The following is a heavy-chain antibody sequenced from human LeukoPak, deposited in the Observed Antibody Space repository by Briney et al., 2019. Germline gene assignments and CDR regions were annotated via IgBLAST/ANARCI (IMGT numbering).Heavy chain of an antibody. CDR1: EFAFSLYA. V-gene: IGHV3-23*01. CDR2: ISGSGAET. D-gene: IGHD1-1*01. Sequence: PGGSLRLSCAASEFAFSLYAMNWVRQAPGEGPEWVSSISGSGAETRYADSVKGRFTISRDNSQNTLYLRMNSLRVEDTAIYYCSKDLTTRSIGYFDYWGQGTLVTVSS. J-gene: IGHJ4*02. CDR3: SKDLTTRSIGYFDY.